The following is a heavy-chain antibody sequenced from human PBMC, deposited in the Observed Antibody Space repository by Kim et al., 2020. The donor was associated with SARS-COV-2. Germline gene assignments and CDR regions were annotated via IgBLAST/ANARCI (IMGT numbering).Heavy chain of an antibody. CDR3: AKDSMDYYYGMDV. D-gene: IGHD3-10*01. CDR1: GFTFSSYG. Sequence: GGSLRLSCAASGFTFSSYGMHWVRQAPGKGLEWVAVISYDGSNKYYADSVKDRFTISRDNSKNTLYLQMNSLRAEDTAVYYCAKDSMDYYYGMDVWGQGTTVTVSS. V-gene: IGHV3-30*18. J-gene: IGHJ6*02. CDR2: ISYDGSNK.